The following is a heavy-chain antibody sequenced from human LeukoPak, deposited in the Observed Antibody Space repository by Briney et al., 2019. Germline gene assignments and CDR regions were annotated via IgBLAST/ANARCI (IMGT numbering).Heavy chain of an antibody. J-gene: IGHJ4*02. D-gene: IGHD2-21*02. CDR2: INHSGST. V-gene: IGHV4-34*01. CDR3: ARDPQVTAIDY. Sequence: PSETLSLTCAVYGGFFSGYYWSWIRQPPGKGLEWIGEINHSGSTNYNPSLKSRVTISVDTSKNQFSLKLSSVTAADTAVYYCARDPQVTAIDYWGQGTLVTVSS. CDR1: GGFFSGYY.